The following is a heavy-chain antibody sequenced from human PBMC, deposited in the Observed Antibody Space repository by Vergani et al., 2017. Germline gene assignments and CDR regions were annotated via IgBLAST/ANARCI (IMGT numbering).Heavy chain of an antibody. CDR2: IYYSGST. CDR1: GDSISQSSYY. V-gene: IGHV4-39*01. Sequence: QLQLRESGPGLVKPSETLSLTCTVSGDSISQSSYYWGWIRQPPGKGLEWSGSIYYSGSTSYNPSLKSRVTISVDTSKNQFSLKLRSVTAADTAVYYCARLVSYFDIXTGYYKGPRYYFDYWGQGTLVTVSS. CDR3: ARLVSYFDIXTGYYKGPRYYFDY. D-gene: IGHD3-9*01. J-gene: IGHJ4*02.